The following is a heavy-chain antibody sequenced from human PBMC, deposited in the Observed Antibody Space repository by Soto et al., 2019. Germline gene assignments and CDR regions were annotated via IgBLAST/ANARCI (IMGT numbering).Heavy chain of an antibody. CDR2: INHSGST. V-gene: IGHV4-34*01. CDR1: GGSFSGYY. CDR3: ARGLKFKVD. J-gene: IGHJ4*02. Sequence: SETLSLTCAVYGGSFSGYYWSWIRQPPGKGLEWIGEINHSGSTNYNPSLKSRVTISVDTSKNQFSVKLSSVTAADTAVYYCARGLKFKVDWGQGTLVTVSS.